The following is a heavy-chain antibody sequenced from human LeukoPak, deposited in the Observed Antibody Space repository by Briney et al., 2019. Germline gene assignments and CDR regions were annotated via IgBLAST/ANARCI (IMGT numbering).Heavy chain of an antibody. V-gene: IGHV1-2*02. Sequence: AASVKVSCKASGYTFTGYYMHWVRQAPGQGLGWMGWINPNSGGTNYAQKFQGRVTMTRDTSISTAYMELSRLRSDDTAVYYCARGYDFWSGYSILDYWGQGTLVTVSS. D-gene: IGHD3-3*01. CDR3: ARGYDFWSGYSILDY. CDR1: GYTFTGYY. J-gene: IGHJ4*02. CDR2: INPNSGGT.